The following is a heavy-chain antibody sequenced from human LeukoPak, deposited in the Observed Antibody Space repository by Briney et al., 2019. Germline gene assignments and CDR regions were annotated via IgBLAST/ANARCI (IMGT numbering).Heavy chain of an antibody. CDR3: ARVAVAGTSRYYFDY. CDR1: GFTFSSYG. CDR2: IWYDGSNK. D-gene: IGHD6-19*01. Sequence: GRSLRLSCAASGFTFSSYGMHWVRQAPGKGLEWVAVIWYDGSNKYYADSVKGRFTISRDNSKNTLYLQMNSLRAEDTAVYYCARVAVAGTSRYYFDYWGQGTLVTVSS. J-gene: IGHJ4*02. V-gene: IGHV3-33*01.